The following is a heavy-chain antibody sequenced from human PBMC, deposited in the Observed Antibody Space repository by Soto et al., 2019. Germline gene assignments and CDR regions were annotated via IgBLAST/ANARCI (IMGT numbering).Heavy chain of an antibody. CDR2: ISSSSSYI. CDR1: GFTFSSYS. CDR3: ARDRFSCSSTSCYTPFQH. V-gene: IGHV3-21*01. Sequence: EVQLVESGGGLVKPGGSLRLSCAASGFTFSSYSMNWVLQAPGKGLEWVSSISSSSSYIYYADSVNGRFTISRDNAKNSLYLQMNSLRAEDTAVYYCARDRFSCSSTSCYTPFQHWGQGTLVTVSS. D-gene: IGHD2-2*02. J-gene: IGHJ1*01.